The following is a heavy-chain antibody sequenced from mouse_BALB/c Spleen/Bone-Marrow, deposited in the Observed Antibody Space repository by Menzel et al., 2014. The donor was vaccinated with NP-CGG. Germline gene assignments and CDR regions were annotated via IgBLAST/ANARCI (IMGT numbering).Heavy chain of an antibody. CDR3: TREGDSPFAY. CDR1: GYTFTSYY. CDR2: INPSNGGT. J-gene: IGHJ3*01. Sequence: VQVVESGAELVKPGASVKLSCKASGYTFTSYYMYWVKQRPGQGLEWIGEINPSNGGTNFNEMFKSKATLTVDKSSSTAYMQLSSLTSEDSAVYYCTREGDSPFAYWGQGTLVTVSA. V-gene: IGHV1S81*02. D-gene: IGHD2-13*01.